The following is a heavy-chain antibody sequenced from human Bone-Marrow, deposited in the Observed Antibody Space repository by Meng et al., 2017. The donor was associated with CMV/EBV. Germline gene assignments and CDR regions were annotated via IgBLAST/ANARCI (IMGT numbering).Heavy chain of an antibody. CDR2: IYYSGST. Sequence: SETLSLTCTVSGGSISSSSYYWGWIRQPPGKGLEWIGSIYYSGSTYYNPSLKSRVTISVDKSKNQFFLKVNSVTAADTAVYYCASSRGFLDYWGQGTLVTVSS. V-gene: IGHV4-39*07. J-gene: IGHJ4*02. CDR3: ASSRGFLDY. D-gene: IGHD3-10*01. CDR1: GGSISSSSYY.